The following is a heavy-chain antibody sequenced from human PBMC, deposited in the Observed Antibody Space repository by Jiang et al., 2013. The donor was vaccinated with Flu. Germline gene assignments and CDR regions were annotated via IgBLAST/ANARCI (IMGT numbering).Heavy chain of an antibody. V-gene: IGHV4-39*07. CDR3: ARQDRSGGGSFLLPYFDY. D-gene: IGHD2-15*01. CDR1: GGSISSSSYY. CDR2: IYYSGST. J-gene: IGHJ4*02. Sequence: GSGLVKPSETLSLTCTVSGGSISSSSYYWGWIRQPPGKGLEWIGSIYYSGSTYYNPSLKSRVTISVDTSKNQFSLKLSSVTAADTAVYYCARQDRSGGGSFLLPYFDYWGQGTLVTVSS.